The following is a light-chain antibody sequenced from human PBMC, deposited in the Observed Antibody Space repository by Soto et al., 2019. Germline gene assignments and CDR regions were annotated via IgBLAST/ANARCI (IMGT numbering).Light chain of an antibody. J-gene: IGKJ1*01. CDR3: QQSYSSPWT. Sequence: DRFTITRRASQSISNFLNWYQQKPGKAPKLLIYAASSLRSGVTSRFSGSGSGTDFTLTISSLQREDFATYVCQQSYSSPWTFGQGTKVDIK. V-gene: IGKV1-39*01. CDR1: QSISNF. CDR2: AAS.